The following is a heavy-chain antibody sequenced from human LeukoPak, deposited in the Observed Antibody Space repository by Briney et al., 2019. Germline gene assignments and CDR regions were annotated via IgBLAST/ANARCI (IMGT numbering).Heavy chain of an antibody. J-gene: IGHJ4*02. V-gene: IGHV4-59*01. CDR1: GTSITSSY. CDR3: ARTARLPNS. Sequence: SETLSLTCTVSGTSITSSYWSWIRQPPGKGLEHIGYIYYTGVTNYSPSLKSRVTMSLDTSKNQFSLRLTSVTAADTALYYCARTARLPNSWGQGTLVTVSS. D-gene: IGHD6-25*01. CDR2: IYYTGVT.